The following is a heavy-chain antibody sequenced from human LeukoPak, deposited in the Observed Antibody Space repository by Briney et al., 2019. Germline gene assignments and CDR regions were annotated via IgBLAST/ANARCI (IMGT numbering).Heavy chain of an antibody. V-gene: IGHV4-34*01. J-gene: IGHJ3*02. CDR3: ARADLFRYAFDI. CDR2: INHSGST. Sequence: SETLSLTCAVYGGSFSDYYWSWIRQPPGKGLEWIGEINHSGSTNYNPSLKSRVTISVDTSKNQFSLKLSSVTAADTAVYYCARADLFRYAFDIWGQGTMVTVSS. CDR1: GGSFSDYY.